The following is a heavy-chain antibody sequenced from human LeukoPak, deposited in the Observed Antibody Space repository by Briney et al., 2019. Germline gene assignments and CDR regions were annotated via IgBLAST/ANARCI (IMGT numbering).Heavy chain of an antibody. D-gene: IGHD3-10*01. CDR2: LYYSGST. J-gene: IGHJ5*02. V-gene: IGHV4-59*05. CDR3: ARTTHMVRGVMDWFDP. Sequence: SETLSLTCTVSGGSISSYYWSWIRQPPGKGLEWTGSLYYSGSTYYNPSLKSRVTISVDTSKNQFSLKLSSVTAADTAVYYCARTTHMVRGVMDWFDPWGQGTLVTVSS. CDR1: GGSISSYY.